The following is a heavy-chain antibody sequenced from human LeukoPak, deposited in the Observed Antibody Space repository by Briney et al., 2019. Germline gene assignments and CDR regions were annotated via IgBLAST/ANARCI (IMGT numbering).Heavy chain of an antibody. CDR1: GFTFSSYS. V-gene: IGHV3-21*01. Sequence: PGGSLRLSCAASGFTFSSYSMNWVRQAPGKGLEWVPSISSSSSYIYYADSVKGRFTISRDNAKNSLYLQMNSLRAEDTAVYYCAREPGYDSSPYFDYWGQGTLVTVSS. CDR3: AREPGYDSSPYFDY. D-gene: IGHD3-22*01. CDR2: ISSSSSYI. J-gene: IGHJ4*02.